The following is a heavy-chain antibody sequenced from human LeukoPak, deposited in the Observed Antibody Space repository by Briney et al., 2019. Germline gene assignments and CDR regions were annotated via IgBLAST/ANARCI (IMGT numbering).Heavy chain of an antibody. CDR3: AKGSGYSYGTIVDY. V-gene: IGHV3-9*01. J-gene: IGHJ4*02. Sequence: PGRSLRLSCSSSGFTFDDYAMHWVRQAPWKGLESVPGISWNSGSIGYADSVKGRFTISRDNAKNSLYLQMNSLRAEDTALYYCAKGSGYSYGTIVDYWGQGTLVIVSS. D-gene: IGHD5-18*01. CDR2: ISWNSGSI. CDR1: GFTFDDYA.